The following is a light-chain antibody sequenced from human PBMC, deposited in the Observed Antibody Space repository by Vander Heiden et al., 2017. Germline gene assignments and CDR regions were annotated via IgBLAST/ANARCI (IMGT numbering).Light chain of an antibody. J-gene: IGKJ4*01. V-gene: IGKV1-27*01. CDR3: QKYNSAPLT. Sequence: IQRMQSPSSLSASVAEGNTITCRASQGISNYLAWYQQKPGKVPKLLIYAASTLQSGVPSRFSGSGSGTDFTLTISSLQPEDVATYYCQKYNSAPLTFGGGTKVEIK. CDR2: AAS. CDR1: QGISNY.